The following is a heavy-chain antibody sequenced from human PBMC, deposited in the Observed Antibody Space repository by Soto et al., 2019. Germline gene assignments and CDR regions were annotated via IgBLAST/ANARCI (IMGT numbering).Heavy chain of an antibody. CDR2: IYYSGST. CDR3: ARVRVWRSYGMDV. D-gene: IGHD6-6*01. Sequence: PSETLSLTCTVSGGSISSGDYYWSWIRQPPGKGLEWIGYIYYSGSTYYNPSLKSRVTISVDTSKNQFSLKLSSVTAAATAVYYCARVRVWRSYGMDVWGQGTTVTVSS. J-gene: IGHJ6*02. V-gene: IGHV4-30-4*01. CDR1: GGSISSGDYY.